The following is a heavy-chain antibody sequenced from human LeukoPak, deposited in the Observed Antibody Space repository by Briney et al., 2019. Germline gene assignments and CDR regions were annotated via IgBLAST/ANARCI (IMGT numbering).Heavy chain of an antibody. CDR1: GFSFFSYA. CDR2: ISGSGAST. D-gene: IGHD3-16*02. V-gene: IGHV3-23*01. CDR3: AKDPSGASIVRYFDY. J-gene: IGHJ4*02. Sequence: GGSLRLSCAASGFSFFSYAMSWVRQAPGKGLEWVSVISGSGASTFYADSVKGRFSISRDNSKNTLYLQMNSLRAEDTAVYYCAKDPSGASIVRYFDYWGQGTLVIVSS.